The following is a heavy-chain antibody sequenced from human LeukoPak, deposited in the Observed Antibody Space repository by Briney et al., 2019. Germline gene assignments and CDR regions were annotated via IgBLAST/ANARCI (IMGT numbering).Heavy chain of an antibody. CDR3: ARALLWFGELSNWFDP. D-gene: IGHD3-10*01. V-gene: IGHV4-34*01. CDR2: INHSGST. CDR1: GGSFSGYY. J-gene: IGHJ5*02. Sequence: PSETLSLTCAVYGGSFSGYYWSWLRQSPGKGLEWIGEINHSGSTNYNPSLKSRVTISVDTSKNQFSLKLSSVTAADTAVYYCARALLWFGELSNWFDPWGQGTLVTVSS.